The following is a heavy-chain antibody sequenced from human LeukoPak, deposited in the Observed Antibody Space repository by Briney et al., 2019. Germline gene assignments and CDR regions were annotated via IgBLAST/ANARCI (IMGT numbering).Heavy chain of an antibody. CDR3: ARGSRELYYFDC. CDR2: IYYSGST. J-gene: IGHJ4*02. Sequence: SETLSLTCTVSGGSISSYYWSWIRQPPGKGLEWIGYIYYSGSTKYNPSLKSRVTISVDASKTQFSLKLNSVTAADTAVYYCARGSRELYYFDCWGQGTLVTVSS. CDR1: GGSISSYY. D-gene: IGHD1-7*01. V-gene: IGHV4-59*01.